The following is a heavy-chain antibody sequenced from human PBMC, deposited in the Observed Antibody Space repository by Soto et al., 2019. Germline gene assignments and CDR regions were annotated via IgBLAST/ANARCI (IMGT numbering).Heavy chain of an antibody. CDR2: ISSSTSYV. J-gene: IGHJ5*01. CDR3: ARDPSEGRVGNWFES. Sequence: GGSLRLSCAASGFTFSRYGMNWLRQAPGKGLEWVASISSSTSYVYYADSVKGRFSTSRDNAKNILYLELYALRTEDTAVYYCARDPSEGRVGNWFESWGQGTLVTVSS. CDR1: GFTFSRYG. D-gene: IGHD2-2*01. V-gene: IGHV3-21*06.